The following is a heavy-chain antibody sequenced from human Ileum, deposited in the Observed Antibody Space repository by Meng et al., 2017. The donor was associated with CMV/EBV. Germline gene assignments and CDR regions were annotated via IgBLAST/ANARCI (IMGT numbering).Heavy chain of an antibody. D-gene: IGHD1-26*01. V-gene: IGHV3-23*05. J-gene: IGHJ4*02. CDR1: GFTFSNCA. Sequence: GESLKISCAASGFTFSNCAMSWVRQAPGKGLEWVSIIYSNGRTTIYAGSVKGRFAISRDNSENTLFLQMNSLRAEYTAIYYYVQGGWEDYWGQGTLVTGSS. CDR3: VQGGWEDY. CDR2: IYSNGRTT.